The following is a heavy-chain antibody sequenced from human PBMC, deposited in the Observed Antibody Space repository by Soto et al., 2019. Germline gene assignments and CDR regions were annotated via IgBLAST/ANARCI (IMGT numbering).Heavy chain of an antibody. V-gene: IGHV4-31*03. CDR3: ARGTYYYDSSGYRHLEY. CDR1: GGSISSGGYY. Sequence: QVQLQESGPGLVKPSQTLSLTCTVSGGSISSGGYYWSWIRQHPGKGLEWIWYIYYSGSTYYNPSLKSRGTLSVDTSKNQFSLKLSSVTAADTAVYYCARGTYYYDSSGYRHLEYWGQGTLVTVSS. D-gene: IGHD3-22*01. J-gene: IGHJ4*02. CDR2: IYYSGST.